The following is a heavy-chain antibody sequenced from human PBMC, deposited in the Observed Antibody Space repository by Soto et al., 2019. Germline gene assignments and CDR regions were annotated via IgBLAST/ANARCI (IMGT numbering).Heavy chain of an antibody. J-gene: IGHJ5*02. CDR3: ARPRTGSSSGVVWFDP. V-gene: IGHV1-46*01. Sequence: ASVKVSCKASGYTFTSYYMHWVRQAPGQGLEWMGIINPSLKSRVTISVDTSKNQFSLKLSSVTAADTAVYYCARPRTGSSSGVVWFDPWGQGTLVTVSS. D-gene: IGHD6-6*01. CDR2: INP. CDR1: GYTFTSYY.